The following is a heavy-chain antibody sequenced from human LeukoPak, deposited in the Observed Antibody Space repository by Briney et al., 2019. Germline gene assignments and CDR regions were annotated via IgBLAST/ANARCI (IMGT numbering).Heavy chain of an antibody. CDR3: ARHTSSNSCPKDY. J-gene: IGHJ4*02. CDR1: GYSFTSYW. Sequence: GESLKISCKGSGYSFTSYWIGWVRQMPGKGLGWMGIIYPADSNTKYSPSFQGQVTISADKSISTAYLQWSSLKASDTAMYYCARHTSSNSCPKDYWGQGTLVTVSS. V-gene: IGHV5-51*01. D-gene: IGHD2-2*01. CDR2: IYPADSNT.